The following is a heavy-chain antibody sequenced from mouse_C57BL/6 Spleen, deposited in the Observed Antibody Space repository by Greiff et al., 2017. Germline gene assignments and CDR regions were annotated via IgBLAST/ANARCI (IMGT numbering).Heavy chain of an antibody. D-gene: IGHD3-2*02. Sequence: EVQLQQSGPELVKPGASVKISCKASGYTFTDYYMNWVKQSHGKSLEWIGDINPNNGGTSYNQKFKGKATLTVDKSSSTAYMELRSLTSEDSAVYYCAKGGDSSGYGFDYWGQGTTLTVSS. CDR2: INPNNGGT. J-gene: IGHJ2*01. CDR1: GYTFTDYY. V-gene: IGHV1-26*01. CDR3: AKGGDSSGYGFDY.